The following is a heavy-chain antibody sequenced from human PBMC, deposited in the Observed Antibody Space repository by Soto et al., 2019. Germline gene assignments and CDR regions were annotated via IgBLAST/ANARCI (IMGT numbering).Heavy chain of an antibody. J-gene: IGHJ6*02. CDR2: ISAGGDMT. CDR1: GFTLSSYA. D-gene: IGHD3-10*01. V-gene: IGHV3-23*01. Sequence: GGSLRLSCSASGFTLSSYAMSWVRQAPGKGLEWVSSISAGGDMTYNSDSVKGRFTISRDNSNNALFLQMHNLRIEETALYYCARGARGGSGSAAGYYYAGWDVWGQGATVTVSS. CDR3: ARGARGGSGSAAGYYYAGWDV.